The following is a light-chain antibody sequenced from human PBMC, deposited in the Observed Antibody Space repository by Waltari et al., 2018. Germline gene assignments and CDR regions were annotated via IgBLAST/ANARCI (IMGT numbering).Light chain of an antibody. J-gene: IGLJ2*01. CDR2: RND. Sequence: WYQQLPGTAPKLLIYRNDQRPSGFPDRFSGSKSGTSASLAISGLRSEDEADYYCATWDDTLNMVFGGGTKLTVL. CDR3: ATWDDTLNMV. V-gene: IGLV1-47*01.